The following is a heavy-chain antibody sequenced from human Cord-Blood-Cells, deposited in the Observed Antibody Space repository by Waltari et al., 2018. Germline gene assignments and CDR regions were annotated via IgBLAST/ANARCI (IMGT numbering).Heavy chain of an antibody. J-gene: IGHJ3*02. CDR1: GFIVSSTY. Sequence: EVQLVEYGGGLIKAGGSLRLSCAGSGFIVSSTYMRWVRQAPGKGLEWFSVICSGGSTYYADSVKGRFTISRDNSKNTLYLQMNSLRAEDTAVYYCARSNHDAFDIWGQGTMVTVSS. V-gene: IGHV3-53*01. D-gene: IGHD7-27*01. CDR3: ARSNHDAFDI. CDR2: ICSGGST.